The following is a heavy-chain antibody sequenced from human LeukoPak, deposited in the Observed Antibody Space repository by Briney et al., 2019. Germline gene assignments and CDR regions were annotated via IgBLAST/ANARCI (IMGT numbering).Heavy chain of an antibody. V-gene: IGHV3-23*01. D-gene: IGHD2-8*01. Sequence: QPGGSLRLSCAASGFTFSGSAMHWVRQAPGKGLQWVANILASGSPTYYADSVKGRFIISRDNSKNTVYLQMNSLRVEDTAIYYCAKDLRPDGVDNFDHWGQGILVTVSS. CDR2: ILASGSPT. CDR3: AKDLRPDGVDNFDH. J-gene: IGHJ4*02. CDR1: GFTFSGSA.